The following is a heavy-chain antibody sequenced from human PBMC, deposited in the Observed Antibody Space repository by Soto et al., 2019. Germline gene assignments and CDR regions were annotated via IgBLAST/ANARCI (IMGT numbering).Heavy chain of an antibody. J-gene: IGHJ4*02. CDR1: GGAISSGDYY. Sequence: SETLSLTCTVSGGAISSGDYYWTWIRQLPGKGLEWIGYIYYTGTTYYNPSLKSRLTISVDTSKSQFSLKLKSVTVADTAVYYCARMFQKYFYVCRRNHYNFDYCGPRTLVPVSS. V-gene: IGHV4-31*03. D-gene: IGHD3-9*01. CDR3: ARMFQKYFYVCRRNHYNFDY. CDR2: IYYTGTT.